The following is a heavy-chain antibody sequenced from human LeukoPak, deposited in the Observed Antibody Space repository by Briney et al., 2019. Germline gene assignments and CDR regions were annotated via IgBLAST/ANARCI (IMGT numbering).Heavy chain of an antibody. CDR3: TRVSPEWLVFDY. J-gene: IGHJ4*02. D-gene: IGHD6-19*01. Sequence: GGPLRLFCRAPGFTFGDYAMSWVRQAPVKAREGVGFIRSKGYGGAREYGASVIGKVTISRDDSKSIAYLQMNSLKIEDTAVYCCTRVSPEWLVFDYWGQGTLVTVSS. CDR1: GFTFGDYA. CDR2: IRSKGYGGAR. V-gene: IGHV3-49*04.